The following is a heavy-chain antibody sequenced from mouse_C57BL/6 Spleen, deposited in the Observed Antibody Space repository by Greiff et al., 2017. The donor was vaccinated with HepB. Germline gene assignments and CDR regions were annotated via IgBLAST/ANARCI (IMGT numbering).Heavy chain of an antibody. J-gene: IGHJ1*03. CDR2: IDPSDSYT. CDR3: ARVHYGIPYFDV. D-gene: IGHD1-1*01. V-gene: IGHV1-69*01. CDR1: GYTFTSYW. Sequence: VQLQQPGAELVMPGASVKLSCKASGYTFTSYWMHWVKQRPGQGLEWIGEIDPSDSYTNYNQKFRGKSTLTVDKSSSTAYMQLSSLTSEDSAVYYCARVHYGIPYFDVWGTGTTVTVSS.